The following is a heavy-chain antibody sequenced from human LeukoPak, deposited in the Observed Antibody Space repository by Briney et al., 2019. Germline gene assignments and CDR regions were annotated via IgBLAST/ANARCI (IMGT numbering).Heavy chain of an antibody. D-gene: IGHD5-18*01. Sequence: SETLSLTCTVSGYSISSGYYWGWIRQPPGKGLEWIGSIYHSGSTYHNSSLKSRVTISIDTSKNQFSLKLSSVTGADTAVHYCARGGLWLYYFDYWGQGTLVTVSS. CDR3: ARGGLWLYYFDY. V-gene: IGHV4-38-2*02. CDR1: GYSISSGYY. CDR2: IYHSGST. J-gene: IGHJ4*02.